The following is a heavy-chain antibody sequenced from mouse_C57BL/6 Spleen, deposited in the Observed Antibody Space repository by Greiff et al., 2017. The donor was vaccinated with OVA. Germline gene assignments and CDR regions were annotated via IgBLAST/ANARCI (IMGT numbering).Heavy chain of an antibody. D-gene: IGHD2-4*01. V-gene: IGHV1-4*01. CDR2: INPSSGYT. J-gene: IGHJ3*01. CDR1: GYTFTSYT. Sequence: QVQLKESGAELARPGASVKMSCKASGYTFTSYTMHWVKQRPGQGLEWIGYINPSSGYTKYNQKFKDKATLTADKSSSTAYMQLSSLTSEDSAVYYCARVDYDYAWFAYWGQGTLVTVSA. CDR3: ARVDYDYAWFAY.